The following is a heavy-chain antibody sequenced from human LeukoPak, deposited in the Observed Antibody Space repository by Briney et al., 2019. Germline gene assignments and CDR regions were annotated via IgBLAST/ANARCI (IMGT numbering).Heavy chain of an antibody. Sequence: PGGSLRLSCAASGFTLSSYAMHWVRQAPGKGLEWVAVISYDGSNKYYADSVKGRFTISRDNSKNTLYLQMNSLRAEDTAVYYCASRITIFGVVINDIDYWGQGTLVTVSS. D-gene: IGHD3-3*01. CDR1: GFTLSSYA. J-gene: IGHJ4*02. V-gene: IGHV3-30-3*01. CDR3: ASRITIFGVVINDIDY. CDR2: ISYDGSNK.